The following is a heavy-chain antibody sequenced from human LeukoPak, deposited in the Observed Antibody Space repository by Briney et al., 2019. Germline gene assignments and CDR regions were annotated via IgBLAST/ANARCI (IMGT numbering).Heavy chain of an antibody. CDR3: ARGLMSWFDP. V-gene: IGHV4-38-2*02. D-gene: IGHD2-8*01. Sequence: PSETLSLTCTVAGYSISRGYYWGWIRQPPGKGLEWIVTIYHSGNTYYNPSLMSRGAITLDKSKNQFSSQVSTVTAADTAVYYGARGLMSWFDPWGQGTLVTVSS. CDR1: GYSISRGYY. J-gene: IGHJ5*02. CDR2: IYHSGNT.